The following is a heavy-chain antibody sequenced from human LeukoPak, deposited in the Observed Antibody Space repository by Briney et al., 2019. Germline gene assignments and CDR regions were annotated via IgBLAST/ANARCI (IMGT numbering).Heavy chain of an antibody. D-gene: IGHD2-21*01. CDR2: INPRGGST. J-gene: IGHJ4*02. CDR3: ARVRDCGGDCYDY. V-gene: IGHV1-46*01. Sequence: GASVKVSCKASGYTFTSYYMHWVRQAPGQGLDWMGIINPRGGSTSDAQKFQGRGTVTRDMSTSTVYMELSSLSSEDTAVYYCARVRDCGGDCYDYWGQGTLVTVSS. CDR1: GYTFTSYY.